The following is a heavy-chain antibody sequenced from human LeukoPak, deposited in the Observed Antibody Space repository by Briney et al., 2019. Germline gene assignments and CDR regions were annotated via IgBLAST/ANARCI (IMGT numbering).Heavy chain of an antibody. CDR3: ARQNHHYYYMDV. CDR1: GYVFIRHW. V-gene: IGHV5-51*01. CDR2: IHPEDSYS. J-gene: IGHJ6*03. Sequence: GESLKISCKASGYVFIRHWIGWVRQVPGKGLEWMGVIHPEDSYSRYNAAFQGQATLSVDESTSTAYLQLSSLKASDTAIYYCARQNHHYYYMDVWGRRTTVTVSS.